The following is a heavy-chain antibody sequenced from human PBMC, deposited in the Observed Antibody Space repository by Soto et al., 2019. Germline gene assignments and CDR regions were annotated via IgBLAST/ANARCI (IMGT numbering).Heavy chain of an antibody. Sequence: PSETLSLTCTVSGGSFSGYFWTWIRQPPGKGLEWLAEINHSGITNYSPSVESRVSMSVDTSKNQFSLRLYSVTAADTAVYYCVRGPYNYNSRYFDYWGQGTLVTVSS. CDR2: INHSGIT. CDR1: GGSFSGYF. D-gene: IGHD1-1*01. J-gene: IGHJ4*02. CDR3: VRGPYNYNSRYFDY. V-gene: IGHV4-34*01.